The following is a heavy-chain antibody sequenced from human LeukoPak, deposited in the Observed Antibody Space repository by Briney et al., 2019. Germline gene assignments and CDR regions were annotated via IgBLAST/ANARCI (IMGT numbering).Heavy chain of an antibody. V-gene: IGHV3-53*01. CDR2: IFSGGST. J-gene: IGHJ4*02. CDR3: ASDLKTSGWYGDIDY. D-gene: IGHD6-19*01. CDR1: GLTFSSYG. Sequence: GGSLRLSCAASGLTFSSYGVSWVRQAPGKGLEWVSAIFSGGSTFYADSVTGRFTISRDNSKNTVYLEMNSLRAEDTAVYYCASDLKTSGWYGDIDYWGQGTLVTVSS.